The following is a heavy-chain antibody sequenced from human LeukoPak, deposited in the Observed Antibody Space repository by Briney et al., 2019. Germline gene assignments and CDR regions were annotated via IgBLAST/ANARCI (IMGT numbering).Heavy chain of an antibody. CDR2: IEQHGSEK. Sequence: PGGSLRLSCTVSGFTFSNYWMSWVRQAPGKGLEWVANIEQHGSEKWYVDSVKGRFTISRDNAKNSLYLQMNSLRAEDTAVYYCARFPQSIAVAGTGYWGQGTLVTVSS. CDR1: GFTFSNYW. V-gene: IGHV3-7*01. D-gene: IGHD6-19*01. J-gene: IGHJ4*02. CDR3: ARFPQSIAVAGTGY.